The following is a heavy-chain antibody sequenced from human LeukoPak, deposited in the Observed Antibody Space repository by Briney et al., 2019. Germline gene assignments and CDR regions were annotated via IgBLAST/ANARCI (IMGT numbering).Heavy chain of an antibody. D-gene: IGHD2-21*01. CDR2: IYPGDSDT. V-gene: IGHV5-51*01. Sequence: GESRKISCKGSGYSFTSYWIGWVRQMPGKGLEWMGIIYPGDSDTRYSPSFQGQVTISADKSISTAYLQWSSLKASDTAMYYCATSAYCGGDCYSEYFQHWGQGTLVTVSS. CDR3: ATSAYCGGDCYSEYFQH. J-gene: IGHJ1*01. CDR1: GYSFTSYW.